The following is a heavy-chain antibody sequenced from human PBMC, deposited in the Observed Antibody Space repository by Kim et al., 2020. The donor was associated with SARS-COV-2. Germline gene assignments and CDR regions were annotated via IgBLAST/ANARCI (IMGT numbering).Heavy chain of an antibody. CDR3: ARIRSLTGPNWFDP. D-gene: IGHD3-9*01. J-gene: IGHJ5*02. V-gene: IGHV3-21*01. Sequence: AASVKGRFTISRDNAKNSLYLQMNSLRAEDTAVYYCARIRSLTGPNWFDPWGQGTLVTVSS.